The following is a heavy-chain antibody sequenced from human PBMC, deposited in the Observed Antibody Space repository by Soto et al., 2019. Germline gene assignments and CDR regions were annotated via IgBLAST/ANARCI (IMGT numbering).Heavy chain of an antibody. CDR2: ISWNSGSI. CDR3: AKDIGCSGGSCYSHYYGMDV. Sequence: PGGSLRLSCAASGFTFDDYAMHWVRQAPGKGLEWVSGISWNSGSIGYADSVKGRFTISRDNAKNSLYLQMNSLRAEDTALYCCAKDIGCSGGSCYSHYYGMDVWGQGTTVTAP. CDR1: GFTFDDYA. J-gene: IGHJ6*02. D-gene: IGHD2-15*01. V-gene: IGHV3-9*01.